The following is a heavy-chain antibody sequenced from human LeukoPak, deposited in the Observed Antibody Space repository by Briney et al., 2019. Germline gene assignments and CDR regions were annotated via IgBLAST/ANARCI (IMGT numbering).Heavy chain of an antibody. D-gene: IGHD3-3*01. Sequence: GGSLRLSCAASGFTFSSYAMSWVRQAPGKGLEWVSAISGSGGSIYYADSVKGRFTISRDNSKNTLYLQMNSLRAEDTAVYYCAATPSYDFWSGYYSFDYWGQGTLVTVSS. CDR2: ISGSGGSI. CDR1: GFTFSSYA. J-gene: IGHJ4*02. CDR3: AATPSYDFWSGYYSFDY. V-gene: IGHV3-23*01.